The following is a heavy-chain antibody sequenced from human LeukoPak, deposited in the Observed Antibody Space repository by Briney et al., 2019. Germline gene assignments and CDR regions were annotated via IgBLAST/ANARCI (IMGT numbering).Heavy chain of an antibody. CDR3: ASQMTTVTTWGFDP. CDR1: GYTFTSYY. CDR2: INPSGGST. Sequence: ASVKVSCKASGYTFTSYYMHWVRQAPGQGLEWKGIINPSGGSTSYAQKFQGRVTMTSDTSTSTVYMELSSLRSEDTAVYYCASQMTTVTTWGFDPWGQGTLVTVSS. J-gene: IGHJ5*02. V-gene: IGHV1-46*03. D-gene: IGHD4-17*01.